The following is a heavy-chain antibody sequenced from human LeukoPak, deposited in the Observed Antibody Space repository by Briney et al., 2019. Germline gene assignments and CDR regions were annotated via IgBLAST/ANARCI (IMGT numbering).Heavy chain of an antibody. D-gene: IGHD6-19*01. J-gene: IGHJ5*02. V-gene: IGHV4-59*01. CDR1: GGSINSYY. CDR2: IYYSGST. Sequence: SETLSLTCTVSGGSINSYYWSWIRQPPGKGLEWIGYIYYSGSTNYNPSLQSRVTISVDTSRNQFSLKLSSVTAADTAVYYCAGGGSGWYLGIDPWGQGTLVTVSS. CDR3: AGGGSGWYLGIDP.